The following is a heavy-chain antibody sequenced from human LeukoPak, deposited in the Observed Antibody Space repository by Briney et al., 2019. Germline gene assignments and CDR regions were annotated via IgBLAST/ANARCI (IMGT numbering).Heavy chain of an antibody. CDR2: ISYDGSNK. CDR3: ARGPTRYYFDY. V-gene: IGHV3-30-3*01. Sequence: GGSLRLSCAASGFTFSSYAMHWVRQAPGKGLEGVAVISYDGSNKYYADSVKGRFTISRDNSKNTLYLQMNSLRAEDTAVYYCARGPTRYYFDYWGQGTLVTVSS. CDR1: GFTFSSYA. J-gene: IGHJ4*02.